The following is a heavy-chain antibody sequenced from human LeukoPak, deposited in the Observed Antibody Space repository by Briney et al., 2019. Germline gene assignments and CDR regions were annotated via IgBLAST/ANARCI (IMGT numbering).Heavy chain of an antibody. CDR2: IYYSGST. V-gene: IGHV4-39*01. CDR1: GASITTYS. CDR3: ARLGVYYDYVWGSYRIDY. J-gene: IGHJ4*02. D-gene: IGHD3-16*02. Sequence: SETLSLTCIVSGASITTYSWNWLRQPPGKGLEWIGSIYYSGSTYYNPSLKSRVTISVDTSKNQFSLKLSSVTAADTAVYYCARLGVYYDYVWGSYRIDYWGQGTLVTVSS.